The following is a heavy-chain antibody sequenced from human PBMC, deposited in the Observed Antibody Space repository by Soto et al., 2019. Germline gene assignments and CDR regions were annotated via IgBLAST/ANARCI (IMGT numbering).Heavy chain of an antibody. CDR2: IIPIFGTA. V-gene: IGHV1-69*01. J-gene: IGHJ4*02. D-gene: IGHD1-26*01. Sequence: QVQLVQSGAEVKKPGSSVKVSCKASGGTFSSYSINWVRQAPGQGLEWMGEIIPIFGTASYAQKFQGRVTITADEATSTASMEVSSLRSEDTAGYYCARDGGRHSGGIDYWGQGTLVTVSS. CDR3: ARDGGRHSGGIDY. CDR1: GGTFSSYS.